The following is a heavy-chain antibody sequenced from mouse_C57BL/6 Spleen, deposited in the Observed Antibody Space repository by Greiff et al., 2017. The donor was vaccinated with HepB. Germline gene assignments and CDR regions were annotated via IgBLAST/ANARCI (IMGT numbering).Heavy chain of an antibody. D-gene: IGHD1-1*01. CDR1: GFTFSSYA. Sequence: EVMLVESGGGLVKPGGSLKLSCAASGFTFSSYAMSWVRQTPEKRLEWVATISDGGSYTYYPDNVKGRFTISRDNAKNNLYLQMSHLKSEDTAMYYCAREGGDYYYGSGYFDVWGTGTTVTVSS. V-gene: IGHV5-4*01. J-gene: IGHJ1*03. CDR3: AREGGDYYYGSGYFDV. CDR2: ISDGGSYT.